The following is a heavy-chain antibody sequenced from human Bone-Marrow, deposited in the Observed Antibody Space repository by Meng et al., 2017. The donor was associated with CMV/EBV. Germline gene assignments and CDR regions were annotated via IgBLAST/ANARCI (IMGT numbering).Heavy chain of an antibody. CDR3: AKASSSWYYFDY. CDR1: GFTFSSYA. Sequence: GGSLRLSCAASGFTFSSYAMHWVRQAPGKGLEWVSLISWDGGSTYYADSVKGRFTISRDNSKNSLYLQMNSLRTEDTALYYCAKASSSWYYFDYWGQGTLVTVSS. CDR2: ISWDGGST. V-gene: IGHV3-43*01. J-gene: IGHJ4*02. D-gene: IGHD6-13*01.